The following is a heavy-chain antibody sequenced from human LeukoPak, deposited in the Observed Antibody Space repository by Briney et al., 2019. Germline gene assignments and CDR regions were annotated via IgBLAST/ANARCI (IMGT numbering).Heavy chain of an antibody. CDR3: VRDRTTNTYDS. V-gene: IGHV3-48*03. D-gene: IGHD1-14*01. CDR2: ISSRGGTI. CDR1: GFTFNNYE. Sequence: GGSLRLSCAASGFTFNNYEMDWVRQAPGKGLEWISYISSRGGTIHYADSVKGRFTISRDNTKNSLYLQMNSLRAEDTALYYCVRDRTTNTYDSWGQGTLVTVSP. J-gene: IGHJ4*02.